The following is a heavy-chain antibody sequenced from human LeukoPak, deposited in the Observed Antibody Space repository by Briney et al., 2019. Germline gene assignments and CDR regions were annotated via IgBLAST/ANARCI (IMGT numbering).Heavy chain of an antibody. D-gene: IGHD6-13*01. CDR1: GGSISSESYY. V-gene: IGHV4-61*02. J-gene: IGHJ5*02. CDR2: IYTSGST. Sequence: SQTLSLTCTVSGGSISSESYYWSWIRQPAGKGLEWIGRIYTSGSTNYNPSLKSRVTVSVDTSKNQFSLKLSSVTAADTAVYYCPRVSSSYNWFDPWGQGTLVTVSS. CDR3: PRVSSSYNWFDP.